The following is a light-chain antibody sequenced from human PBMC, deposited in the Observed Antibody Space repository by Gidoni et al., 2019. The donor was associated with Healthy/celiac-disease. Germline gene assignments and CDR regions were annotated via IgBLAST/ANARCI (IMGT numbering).Light chain of an antibody. J-gene: IGLJ3*02. CDR1: SSEVGGYNY. V-gene: IGLV2-11*01. Sequence: GTSSEVGGYNYVSWYQQHPGKAPKLMIYDVSKRPSGVPDRFSGSKSGNTASLTISGLQAEDEADYYCSSYAGSYTSVFGGGTKLTVL. CDR2: DVS. CDR3: SSYAGSYTSV.